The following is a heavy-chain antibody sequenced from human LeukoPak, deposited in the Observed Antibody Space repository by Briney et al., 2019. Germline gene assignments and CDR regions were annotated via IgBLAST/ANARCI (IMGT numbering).Heavy chain of an antibody. D-gene: IGHD3-10*01. Sequence: PSETLSLTCAVSGYSVSSGYYWGWIRPPPGKGLEWIGIIYHSGSTYYNPSLKSRVTISVDTSKNQFSLKLSSVTAADTAVYYCARDRDGSGSYYQPLFDYWGQGTLVTVSS. CDR2: IYHSGST. CDR3: ARDRDGSGSYYQPLFDY. J-gene: IGHJ4*02. CDR1: GYSVSSGYY. V-gene: IGHV4-38-2*02.